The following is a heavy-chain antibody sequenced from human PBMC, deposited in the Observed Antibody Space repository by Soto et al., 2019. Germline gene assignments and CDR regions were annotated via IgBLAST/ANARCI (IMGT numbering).Heavy chain of an antibody. CDR3: ARQTNDNWNNGGYDY. D-gene: IGHD1-20*01. CDR1: GGSISSSSYY. Sequence: QLQLQESGPGLVKPSETLSLTCTVSGGSISSSSYYWGWIRQPPGKGLEWIGSIYYSGSTYYNPSLKSRVTISVDTSKNQFSLKLSSVTAADTAVYYCARQTNDNWNNGGYDYWGQGTLVTVSS. J-gene: IGHJ4*02. CDR2: IYYSGST. V-gene: IGHV4-39*01.